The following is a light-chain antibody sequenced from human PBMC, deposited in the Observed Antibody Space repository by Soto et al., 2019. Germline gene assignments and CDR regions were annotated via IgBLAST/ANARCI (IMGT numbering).Light chain of an antibody. CDR3: ATWDTSLSAVV. V-gene: IGLV1-51*01. CDR2: DTN. J-gene: IGLJ3*02. Sequence: QSVLTQPPSVSAAAGQKVTISCSGRGSNIGSNHVSWFQKVPGTAPKGVIYDTNRRPSGIPGRFSASKSGTSATLAITGLQTDDEADYYCATWDTSLSAVVFGGGTQLTVL. CDR1: GSNIGSNH.